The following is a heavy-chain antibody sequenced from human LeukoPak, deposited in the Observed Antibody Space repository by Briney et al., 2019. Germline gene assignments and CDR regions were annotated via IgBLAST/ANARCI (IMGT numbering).Heavy chain of an antibody. J-gene: IGHJ5*02. CDR2: IIPIFGTA. V-gene: IGHV1-69*01. Sequence: SVKVSCKASGGTFISYAISWVRQAPGQGLEWMGGIIPIFGTANYAQKFQGRVTITADESTSIAYMELSSLRSEDTAVYYCARRRYDFSDPTSYNWFDPWGQGTLVTVSS. D-gene: IGHD3-3*01. CDR1: GGTFISYA. CDR3: ARRRYDFSDPTSYNWFDP.